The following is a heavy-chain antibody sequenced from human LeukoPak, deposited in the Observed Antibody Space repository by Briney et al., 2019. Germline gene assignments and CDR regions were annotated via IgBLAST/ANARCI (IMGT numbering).Heavy chain of an antibody. Sequence: PGGSLRLSCAASGFTFSNYWMSWVRQAPGKVLEWVASIKQDGSEKYSVDSVKGRFTISRDNAMNSLYLQMNSLRVEDTAVYYCARIQLFFRAGGGNGFDIWGQGTMVTVSS. CDR2: IKQDGSEK. CDR1: GFTFSNYW. D-gene: IGHD5-18*01. J-gene: IGHJ3*02. CDR3: ARIQLFFRAGGGNGFDI. V-gene: IGHV3-7*04.